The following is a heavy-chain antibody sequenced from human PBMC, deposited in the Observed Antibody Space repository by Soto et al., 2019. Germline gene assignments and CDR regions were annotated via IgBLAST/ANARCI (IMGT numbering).Heavy chain of an antibody. J-gene: IGHJ6*02. CDR3: ARGNYYYYGMDV. Sequence: GASVKVSCKASGGTFSSYAISWVRRAPGQGLEWMGGIIPIFGTANYAQKFQGRVTITADKSTSTAYMELSSLRSEDTAVYYCARGNYYYYGMDVWGQGTTVTVSS. CDR2: IIPIFGTA. D-gene: IGHD6-13*01. CDR1: GGTFSSYA. V-gene: IGHV1-69*06.